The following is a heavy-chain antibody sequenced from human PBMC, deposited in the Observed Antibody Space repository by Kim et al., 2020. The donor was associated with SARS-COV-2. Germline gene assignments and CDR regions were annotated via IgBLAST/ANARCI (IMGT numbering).Heavy chain of an antibody. D-gene: IGHD3-3*01. Sequence: GGSLRLSCAASGFTFSSYSMNWVRQAPGKGLEWVSYISSSSSTIYYADSVKGRFTISRDNAKNSLYLQMNSLRAEDTAVYYCAKTYYDSDDAFDIWGQGTMVTVSS. V-gene: IGHV3-48*04. CDR3: AKTYYDSDDAFDI. CDR1: GFTFSSYS. J-gene: IGHJ3*02. CDR2: ISSSSSTI.